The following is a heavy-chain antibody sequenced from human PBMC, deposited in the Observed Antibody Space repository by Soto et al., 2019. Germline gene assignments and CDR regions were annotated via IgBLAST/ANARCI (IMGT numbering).Heavy chain of an antibody. D-gene: IGHD4-4*01. CDR1: GFPFSSYE. CDR2: ISSSGSTI. Sequence: PVGAVRLYCADSGFPFSSYEMNWVRQAPGKGLEWVSYISSSGSTIYYADSVKGRFTISRDNAKNSLYLQMNSLGAEDTAVYYCARDLGSASNSGYYYYYGMDVWGQGTTVTVS. J-gene: IGHJ6*02. V-gene: IGHV3-48*03. CDR3: ARDLGSASNSGYYYYYGMDV.